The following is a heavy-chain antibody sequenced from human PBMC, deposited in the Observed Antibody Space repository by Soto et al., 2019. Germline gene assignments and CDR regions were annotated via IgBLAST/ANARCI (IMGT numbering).Heavy chain of an antibody. V-gene: IGHV3-30-3*01. Sequence: QVQLVESGGGVVQPGRSLRLSCAASGFTFSSYAMHWVRQAPGKGLEVVAVISYDGSNKYYADSVKGRFTISRDNSKNTLYLQMNSLRAEDTAVYYCARVTTVTPGYFDYWGQGTLVTVSS. J-gene: IGHJ4*02. D-gene: IGHD4-17*01. CDR2: ISYDGSNK. CDR3: ARVTTVTPGYFDY. CDR1: GFTFSSYA.